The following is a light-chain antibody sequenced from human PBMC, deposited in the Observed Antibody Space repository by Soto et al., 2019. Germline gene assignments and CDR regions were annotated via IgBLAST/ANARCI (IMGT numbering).Light chain of an antibody. CDR2: GAS. J-gene: IGKJ1*01. CDR1: QRISTY. CDR3: QQANSFPWT. V-gene: IGKV1-39*01. Sequence: DIQMTQSPSSLSASVGDRVTITCRASQRISTYLNWYQQKPGKAPKLLIYGASTLQGGVPSRFSGSGSGTDFTLTISSLQPEDFATYYCQQANSFPWTFGQGTKVDIK.